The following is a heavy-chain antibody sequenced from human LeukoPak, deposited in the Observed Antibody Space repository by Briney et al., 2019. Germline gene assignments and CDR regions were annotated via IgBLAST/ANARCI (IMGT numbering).Heavy chain of an antibody. V-gene: IGHV3-30*02. D-gene: IGHD6-13*01. J-gene: IGHJ1*01. Sequence: GVLRLSCAASGFTFSSYGMHWVRQAPGKGLEGVAFIRYDGSNRYYADSVKGRFTISRDNSKNTLYLQMNSLRAEDTAVYYCAKDPLAAAGTGYFQHWGQGTLVTVSS. CDR2: IRYDGSNR. CDR3: AKDPLAAAGTGYFQH. CDR1: GFTFSSYG.